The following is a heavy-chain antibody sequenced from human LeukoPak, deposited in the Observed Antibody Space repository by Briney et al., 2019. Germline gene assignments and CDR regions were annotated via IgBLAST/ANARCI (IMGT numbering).Heavy chain of an antibody. D-gene: IGHD3-16*01. CDR1: GFTFSSYA. J-gene: IGHJ3*02. CDR3: AKDLTSGATRLAAMGTHAFDI. Sequence: PGGSLRLSCAASGFTFSSYAMSWVRQAPGKGLEWVSAISGRGGSTYYADSVKGRFTISRDNSKNTLYLQMNSLRAEDTAVYYCAKDLTSGATRLAAMGTHAFDIWGQGTMVTVSS. CDR2: ISGRGGST. V-gene: IGHV3-23*01.